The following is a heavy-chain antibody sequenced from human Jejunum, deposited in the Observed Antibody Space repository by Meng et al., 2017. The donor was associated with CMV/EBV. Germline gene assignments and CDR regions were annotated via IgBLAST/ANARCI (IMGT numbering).Heavy chain of an antibody. CDR1: GFTVSNDY. CDR3: ARDPFQSWAD. Sequence: EVQVVVSGXGVVQPGGSLRLSCAASGFTVSNDYMSWVRQAPGKGLEWVSVIYADGTTYYADSVKGRFTLSRDSSKNTLYLQMNNLRAEDTAVYYCARDPFQSWADWGQGTLGTVSS. CDR2: IYADGTT. J-gene: IGHJ4*02. D-gene: IGHD3-16*01. V-gene: IGHV3-66*01.